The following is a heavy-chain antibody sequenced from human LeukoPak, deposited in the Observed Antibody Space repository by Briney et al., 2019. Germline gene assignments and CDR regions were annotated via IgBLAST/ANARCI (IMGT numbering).Heavy chain of an antibody. J-gene: IGHJ4*02. CDR2: IHRSGSP. Sequence: SETLSLTCTVSLDSTTSNFWSWVRQPPGKGLEWIGEIHRSGSPNYNPSLQSRVTISIDRSRNQIALELSSATAADTAVYYCAREILGGFNPGAYWGQGTLVTVSS. V-gene: IGHV4-4*02. CDR1: LDSTTSNF. CDR3: AREILGGFNPGAY. D-gene: IGHD1-14*01.